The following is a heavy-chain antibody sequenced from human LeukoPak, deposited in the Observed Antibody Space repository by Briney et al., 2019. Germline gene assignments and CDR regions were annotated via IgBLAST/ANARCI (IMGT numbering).Heavy chain of an antibody. CDR3: ARARYYYDSSGYYLLDVFDI. V-gene: IGHV1-69*05. CDR2: IIPIFGTA. D-gene: IGHD3-22*01. Sequence: SVKVSCKASGGTFSSYAISWVRQAPGQGLECMGGIIPIFGTANYAQKFQGRVTITTDESTSAAYMELSSLRSEDTAVYYCARARYYYDSSGYYLLDVFDIWGRGTMVTVSS. J-gene: IGHJ3*02. CDR1: GGTFSSYA.